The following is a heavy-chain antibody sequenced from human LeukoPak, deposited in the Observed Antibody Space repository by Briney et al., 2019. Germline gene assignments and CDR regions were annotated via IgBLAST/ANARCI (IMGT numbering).Heavy chain of an antibody. CDR2: IYYSGST. Sequence: QASETLSLTCTVSGGSISSSSYYWGWIRQPPGKGLEWIGNIYYSGSTYYNPSLKSRVSISVDTSKNQFSLKLTSVTAADTAVYYCARAPEYGLYYFDYWGQGTLVTVSS. CDR1: GGSISSSSYY. J-gene: IGHJ4*02. D-gene: IGHD1-14*01. V-gene: IGHV4-39*07. CDR3: ARAPEYGLYYFDY.